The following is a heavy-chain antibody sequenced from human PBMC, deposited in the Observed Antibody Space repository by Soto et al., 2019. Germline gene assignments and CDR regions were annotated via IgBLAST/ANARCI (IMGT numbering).Heavy chain of an antibody. D-gene: IGHD1-1*01. V-gene: IGHV4-4*07. CDR1: GASISGFY. CDR2: IYATGTT. J-gene: IGHJ5*02. CDR3: VRDGTKTLRDWFDP. Sequence: SETLSLTCTVSGASISGFYWSWIRKSARKGLEWIGRIYATGTTDYNPSLKSRVMMSVDTSKKQFSLKLRSVTAADTAVYYCVRDGTKTLRDWFDPWGQGISVTVSS.